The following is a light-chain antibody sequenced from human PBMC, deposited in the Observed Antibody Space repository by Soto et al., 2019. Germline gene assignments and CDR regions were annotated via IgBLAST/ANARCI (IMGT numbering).Light chain of an antibody. V-gene: IGKV3-15*01. Sequence: ILMTQSPATLSVSPGERATLSCRASQSVSNNLAWYQQKPGQAPSLLTYDASTRATAIPARFSGSGSGTEYTLTISGLQSEEFAVDYCQQYNNWPPWTFGQGTKVEIK. CDR1: QSVSNN. CDR2: DAS. J-gene: IGKJ1*01. CDR3: QQYNNWPPWT.